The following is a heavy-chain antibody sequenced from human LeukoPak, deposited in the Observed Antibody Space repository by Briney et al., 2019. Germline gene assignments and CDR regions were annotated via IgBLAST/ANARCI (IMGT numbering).Heavy chain of an antibody. D-gene: IGHD6-13*01. CDR1: GGTFSSYA. CDR3: ARARIAAAAPYYFDY. CDR2: IIPILGIA. J-gene: IGHJ4*02. Sequence: SVKVSCKASGGTFSSYAISWVRQAPGQGLEWMGRIIPILGIANYAQKFQGRVTITADKSTSTAYMELSSLRSEDTAVYYCARARIAAAAPYYFDYWDQGTLVTVSS. V-gene: IGHV1-69*04.